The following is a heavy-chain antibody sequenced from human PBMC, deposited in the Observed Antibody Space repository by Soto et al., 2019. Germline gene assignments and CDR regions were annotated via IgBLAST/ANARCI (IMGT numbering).Heavy chain of an antibody. V-gene: IGHV3-30*03. D-gene: IGHD2-8*02. CDR2: ISFDTSNS. J-gene: IGHJ4*02. CDR3: MTPGTSDHSDY. CDR1: AIVFSSFG. Sequence: VQLVESGGGVVQPGNSLRLSCAVSAIVFSSFGMHWVRQAPGKGLEWVAVISFDTSNSYYADSVNGRFTISRDNSKNLLFLQMDGLRPEDTAVYWCMTPGTSDHSDYWGRGTLVTVSA.